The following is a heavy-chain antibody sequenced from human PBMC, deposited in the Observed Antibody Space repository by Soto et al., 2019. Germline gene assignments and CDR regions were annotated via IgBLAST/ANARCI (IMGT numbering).Heavy chain of an antibody. V-gene: IGHV3-23*01. Sequence: PGGSLRLSCAASGFTFSSHAMSWVRQAPGKGLEWVSAISGSGGSTYYADSVKGRFTISRDNSKNTLYLQMNSLRAEDTAVYYCNVCCRYCSSTSCYHTFDYWGQGTLVTVSS. CDR3: NVCCRYCSSTSCYHTFDY. CDR2: ISGSGGST. CDR1: GFTFSSHA. D-gene: IGHD2-2*01. J-gene: IGHJ4*02.